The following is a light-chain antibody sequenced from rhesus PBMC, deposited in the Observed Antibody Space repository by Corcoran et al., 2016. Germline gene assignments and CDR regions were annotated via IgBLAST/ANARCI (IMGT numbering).Light chain of an antibody. CDR3: QQYNSLPYS. Sequence: DIQMTQSPSSVSASVGDRVTITCRASQGISSYLAWYQQKPGKAPKLLIYYATTLQSGVPSRLSGSGSGTEFTLTISSLQPEDFATYYCQQYNSLPYSFGQGTKVEIK. CDR1: QGISSY. V-gene: IGKV1-25*01. CDR2: YAT. J-gene: IGKJ2*01.